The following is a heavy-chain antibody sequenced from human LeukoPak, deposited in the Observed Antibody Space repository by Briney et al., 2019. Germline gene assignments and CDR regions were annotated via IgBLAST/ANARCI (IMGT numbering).Heavy chain of an antibody. V-gene: IGHV3-48*04. CDR2: ISSGNSSI. D-gene: IGHD1-26*01. CDR3: ARGSVSGRGAIDY. J-gene: IGHJ4*02. CDR1: GFTFSSHS. Sequence: PGGSLRLSCAASGFTFSSHSMNWVRQAPGRGLEWVSYISSGNSSIYYADSVKGRFTISRDNAKNSLYLQKNSLRAEDTAVYYCARGSVSGRGAIDYWGQGTLVTVSS.